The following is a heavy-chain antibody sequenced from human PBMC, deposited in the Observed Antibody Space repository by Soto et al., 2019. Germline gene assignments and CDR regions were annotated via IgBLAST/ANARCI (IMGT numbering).Heavy chain of an antibody. J-gene: IGHJ4*02. D-gene: IGHD3-3*01. CDR3: ARAQTIFGIITVFDY. V-gene: IGHV4-39*07. CDR2: IHYSGST. CDR1: CGSISSSSYY. Sequence: SETLSLTCTVSCGSISSSSYYWGWIRQPPGKGLEWIGCIHYSGSTYYNPSLKSRVTISIDTSKNQFSLKLSSVTAADTAVYYCARAQTIFGIITVFDYWGQGTLVTVSS.